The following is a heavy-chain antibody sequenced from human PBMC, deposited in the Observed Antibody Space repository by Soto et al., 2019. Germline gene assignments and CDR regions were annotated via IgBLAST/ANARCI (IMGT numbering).Heavy chain of an antibody. J-gene: IGHJ6*02. D-gene: IGHD5-18*01. CDR1: GFTFSSYG. Sequence: QVQLVESGGGVVQPGRSLRLSCAASGFTFSSYGIHWVRQAPGKGLEWVALISHDGTDKYYAESVKGRFTISRDNFKNTLYLQMSSLRPEDTAVYYCVKERYAQLWLEDYGMDVWGQGTTVTV. CDR3: VKERYAQLWLEDYGMDV. CDR2: ISHDGTDK. V-gene: IGHV3-30*18.